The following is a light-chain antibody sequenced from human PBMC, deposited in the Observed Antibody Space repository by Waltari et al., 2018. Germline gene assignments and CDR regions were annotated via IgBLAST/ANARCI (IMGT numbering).Light chain of an antibody. CDR3: SSYTGKTTLVT. J-gene: IGLJ2*01. Sequence: QSALTQPASVSESPGQSITISCSGTSSDIGAYKYVSWYQQHPGKAPKLVISEVSNRPSGVSDRFTGSKSGNTASLTISGLQTSDEALYYCSSYTGKTTLVTFGGGTKVTVL. CDR2: EVS. CDR1: SSDIGAYKY. V-gene: IGLV2-14*01.